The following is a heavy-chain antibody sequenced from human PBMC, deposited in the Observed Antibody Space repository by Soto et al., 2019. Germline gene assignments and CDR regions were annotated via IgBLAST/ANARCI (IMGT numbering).Heavy chain of an antibody. CDR2: IYYSGST. CDR3: ARDRSNSPDYFDY. CDR1: GGSISSGDYY. V-gene: IGHV4-30-4*01. J-gene: IGHJ4*02. Sequence: SETLSLTCTVSGGSISSGDYYWSWIRQPPGKGLEWIGYIYYSGSTYYNPSLKSRLTISLDTSKNQFSLKLSSVSAADPAVYYCARDRSNSPDYFDYWGQGTLVTVSS. D-gene: IGHD6-6*01.